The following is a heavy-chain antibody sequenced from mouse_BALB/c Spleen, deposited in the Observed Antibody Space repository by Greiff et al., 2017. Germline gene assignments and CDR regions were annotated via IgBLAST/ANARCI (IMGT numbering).Heavy chain of an antibody. D-gene: IGHD2-4*01. CDR2: IWSGGST. Sequence: VKLQESGPGLVQPSQSLSITCTVSGFSLTSYGVHWVRQSPGKGLEWLGVIWSGGSTDYNAAFISRLSISKDNSKSQVFFKMNSLQANDTAIYYCARNGDDYDRFAYWGQGTLVTVSA. V-gene: IGHV2-2*02. CDR3: ARNGDDYDRFAY. CDR1: GFSLTSYG. J-gene: IGHJ3*01.